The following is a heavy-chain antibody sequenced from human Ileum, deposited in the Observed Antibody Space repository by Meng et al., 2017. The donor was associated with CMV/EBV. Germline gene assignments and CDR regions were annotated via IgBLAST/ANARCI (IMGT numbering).Heavy chain of an antibody. CDR2: IDWNTGRR. J-gene: IGHJ5*02. CDR3: IKDISPGGLDH. CDR1: GFTFDGFA. V-gene: IGHV3-9*01. Sequence: SLKISCAASGFTFDGFAMHWLRQGPGKGLEWVSGIDWNTGRREYADSVKGRFTISRDDAENSLYLYMNSLRPEDTGMYYCIKDISPGGLDHWRQGTLVTVSS. D-gene: IGHD3-10*01.